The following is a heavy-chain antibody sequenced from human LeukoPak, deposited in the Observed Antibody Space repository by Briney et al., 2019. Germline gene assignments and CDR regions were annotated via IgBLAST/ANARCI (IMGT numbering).Heavy chain of an antibody. Sequence: ASVKVSCKVSGYTLTELYMHWVRQAPGKGLEWMGGFDPEDGETIYAQKFQGRVTMTEDTSTDTAYMELSSLRSEDTAVYYCATAGSSYYYYYMDVWGKGTTVTVSS. D-gene: IGHD1-26*01. CDR1: GYTLTELY. V-gene: IGHV1-24*01. CDR3: ATAGSSYYYYYMDV. CDR2: FDPEDGET. J-gene: IGHJ6*03.